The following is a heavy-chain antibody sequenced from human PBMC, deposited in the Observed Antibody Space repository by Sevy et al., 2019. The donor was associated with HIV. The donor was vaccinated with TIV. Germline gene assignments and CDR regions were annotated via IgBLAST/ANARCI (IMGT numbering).Heavy chain of an antibody. J-gene: IGHJ3*02. Sequence: GGSLRLSCAASGFTFSSYAMSWVRQAPGKGLEWVSGNSGSGDSTYYADSVKGRFTLSRDKSKNTLYLQMKSLRADDSAVYYCAKDHNCSGGSGYDAFDIWGQGTMVTVSS. D-gene: IGHD2-15*01. CDR2: NSGSGDST. CDR3: AKDHNCSGGSGYDAFDI. CDR1: GFTFSSYA. V-gene: IGHV3-23*01.